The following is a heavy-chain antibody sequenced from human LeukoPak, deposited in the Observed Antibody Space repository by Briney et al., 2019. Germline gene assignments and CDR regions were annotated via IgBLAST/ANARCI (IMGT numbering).Heavy chain of an antibody. V-gene: IGHV3-11*04. CDR2: ISNDSVDK. D-gene: IGHD3-3*01. Sequence: GGSLRLSCVGAGFMFSDYYMSWIRQAPGKGLEWVSYISNDSVDKYYVDSVRGRFTISRDNAKKSMYLQMSGLRVEDTAVYYCARRDWVSGAVRAFDIWGQGTMVTVSS. CDR3: ARRDWVSGAVRAFDI. J-gene: IGHJ3*02. CDR1: GFMFSDYY.